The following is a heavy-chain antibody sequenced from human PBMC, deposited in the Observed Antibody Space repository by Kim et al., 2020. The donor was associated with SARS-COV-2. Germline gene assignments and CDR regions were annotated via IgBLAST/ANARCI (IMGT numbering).Heavy chain of an antibody. V-gene: IGHV3-43*02. CDR2: ISGKGDRT. CDR3: AKDFIGYASGTYGAFDI. CDR1: TFTFDYSA. Sequence: GGSLRLSCTASTFTFDYSAMHWVRQVPGKGLEWVSLISGKGDRTYYADSVKGRFTISRDNSKNSLYLLMNNLRKEDTALYFCAKDFIGYASGTYGAFDIWGKGTIVTVSS. D-gene: IGHD3-16*01. J-gene: IGHJ3*02.